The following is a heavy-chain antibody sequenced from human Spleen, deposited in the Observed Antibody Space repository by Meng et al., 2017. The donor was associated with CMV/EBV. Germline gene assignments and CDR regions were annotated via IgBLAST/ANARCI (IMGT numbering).Heavy chain of an antibody. J-gene: IGHJ4*02. CDR1: GFTFSRSD. Sequence: GFTFSRSDMHWVRQPTGKGLEWVSALGAGTDTYYTDSVNGRFTISRENAKNSLYLQMNNLRAEDTAVYYCAREIDDRDSRAWDLDYWGQGTLVTVSS. CDR3: AREIDDRDSRAWDLDY. V-gene: IGHV3-13*01. CDR2: LGAGTDT. D-gene: IGHD3-22*01.